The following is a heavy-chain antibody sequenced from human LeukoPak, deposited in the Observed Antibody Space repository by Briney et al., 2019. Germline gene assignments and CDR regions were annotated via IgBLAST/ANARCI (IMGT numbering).Heavy chain of an antibody. D-gene: IGHD6-19*01. Sequence: GRSLRLSCAASGFTFRSYAIHWVRQAPGKGLEWVAVISYDGNNQYYADSVKGRFTISRDNSKNTVHLQMISLRPEDTAVYYCTRDFNSGWVGDFDYWGQGTLVTVSS. CDR3: TRDFNSGWVGDFDY. V-gene: IGHV3-30*01. CDR2: ISYDGNNQ. CDR1: GFTFRSYA. J-gene: IGHJ4*02.